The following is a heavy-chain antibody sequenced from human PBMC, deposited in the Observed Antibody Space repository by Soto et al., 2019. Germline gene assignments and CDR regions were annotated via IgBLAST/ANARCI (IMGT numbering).Heavy chain of an antibody. V-gene: IGHV4-59*08. CDR3: ASGGDNLPLPHARQIYYLYNVEV. CDR1: GGSISAYH. J-gene: IGHJ6*03. D-gene: IGHD3-22*01. Sequence: QVQLQESGPGLVKPSETLSLTSTVSGGSISAYHWGWLRQSPGKGLEWIGFVYDTGRTNYNPSLRNRVTISIDTSKNQFSRRLDSVTAADAAVYYCASGGDNLPLPHARQIYYLYNVEVGGKGTTVNVSS. CDR2: VYDTGRT.